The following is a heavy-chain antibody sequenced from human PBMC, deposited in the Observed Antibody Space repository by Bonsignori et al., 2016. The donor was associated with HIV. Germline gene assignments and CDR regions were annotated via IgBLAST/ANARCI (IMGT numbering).Heavy chain of an antibody. CDR3: ARGPYYYYYIDV. Sequence: GSLRLSCTVSGGSISSYYWSWIRQPAGKGLEWIGRIYTSGSTNYNPSLKSRVTMSVDTSRNQFSLKLSSVTAADTAVYYCARGPYYYYYIDVWGKGTTVTVSS. CDR1: GGSISSYY. V-gene: IGHV4-4*07. CDR2: IYTSGST. J-gene: IGHJ6*03.